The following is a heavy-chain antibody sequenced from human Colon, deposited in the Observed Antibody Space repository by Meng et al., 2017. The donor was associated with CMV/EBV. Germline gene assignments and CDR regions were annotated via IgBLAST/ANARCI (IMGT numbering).Heavy chain of an antibody. CDR3: AREGRTPLTGMDV. CDR2: INTDSTRS. J-gene: IGHJ6*02. Sequence: GESLKISCVDSGISFNRYRMHWVRQAPGKGLVWVARINTDSTRSWYADSVKGRFTISRDNAKNTLYLQMTSLRAEDTAVYYCAREGRTPLTGMDVWGQGTRVTVSS. D-gene: IGHD4/OR15-4a*01. V-gene: IGHV3-74*01. CDR1: GISFNRYR.